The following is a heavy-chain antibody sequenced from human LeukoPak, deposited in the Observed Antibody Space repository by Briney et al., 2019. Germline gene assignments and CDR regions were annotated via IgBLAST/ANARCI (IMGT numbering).Heavy chain of an antibody. CDR2: ISERSSNI. CDR3: ARDVLAATGPF. Sequence: GGSLKLSCAASGFTFSSYSMNWVRQAPGKGLEWVSFISERSSNIYYADSVKGRFTISRDNPKNSVYLQMNSLRAEDTAVYYCARDVLAATGPFWGQGTLVTVSS. V-gene: IGHV3-48*01. CDR1: GFTFSSYS. J-gene: IGHJ4*02. D-gene: IGHD6-13*01.